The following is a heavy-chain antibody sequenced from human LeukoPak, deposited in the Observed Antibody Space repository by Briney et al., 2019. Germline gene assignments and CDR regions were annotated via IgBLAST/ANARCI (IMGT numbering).Heavy chain of an antibody. J-gene: IGHJ3*02. CDR1: GFTFSSYA. CDR2: ISHHGSDD. D-gene: IGHD6-19*01. CDR3: ASLAGSSGSNGAFDI. V-gene: IGHV3-30-3*01. Sequence: GGALRLSCAASGFTFSSYAMSWVRQAPGKGLEWVAVISHHGSDDYYADSVKGRFTISRDNSKNTLYLQMNSLRPEDTATYYCASLAGSSGSNGAFDIWGQGTMVTVSS.